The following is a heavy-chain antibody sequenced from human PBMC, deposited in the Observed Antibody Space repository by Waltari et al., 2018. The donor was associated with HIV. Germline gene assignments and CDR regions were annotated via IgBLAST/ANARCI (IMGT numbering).Heavy chain of an antibody. J-gene: IGHJ4*02. CDR1: GFTVSSNY. CDR2: SYCGGST. V-gene: IGHV3-66*01. CDR3: ARDLLTGAAGYDY. Sequence: EVQLVESGGGLVQPGGSLRLSCAASGFTVSSNYMSWVRQAPGKGLEWVSVSYCGGSTYYADYVKGRFTISRDNSKNTLYLQMNSLRAEDTAVYYCARDLLTGAAGYDYWGQGTLVTVSS. D-gene: IGHD6-13*01.